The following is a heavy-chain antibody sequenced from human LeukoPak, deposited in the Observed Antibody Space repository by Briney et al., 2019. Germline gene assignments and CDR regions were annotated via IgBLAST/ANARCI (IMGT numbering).Heavy chain of an antibody. Sequence: GGSLRLSCAASVFTYSKSWMSWVRQAPARGLEWVANMNEDGSERDYVDSVKGRFTISRDNARKSLYLQMSSLRAEDTAVYYCATYTHWVAGDVWGQGTTVTVSS. CDR1: VFTYSKSW. J-gene: IGHJ6*02. V-gene: IGHV3-7*01. CDR2: MNEDGSER. CDR3: ATYTHWVAGDV. D-gene: IGHD3-16*01.